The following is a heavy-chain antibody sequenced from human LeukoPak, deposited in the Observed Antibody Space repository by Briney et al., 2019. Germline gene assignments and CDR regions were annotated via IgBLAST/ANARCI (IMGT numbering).Heavy chain of an antibody. D-gene: IGHD2-15*01. J-gene: IGHJ5*02. V-gene: IGHV1-2*02. CDR3: ARSDSYTWFDP. CDR1: GYTFTYYY. Sequence: ASVKVSCKASGYTFTYYYIHWMRQAPGHGLEWMGWINPDSDVTSYAQKFQGRVTMTRDTSISTVYVELSRLRSDDTAVYYCARSDSYTWFDPWGQGTLDTVSS. CDR2: INPDSDVT.